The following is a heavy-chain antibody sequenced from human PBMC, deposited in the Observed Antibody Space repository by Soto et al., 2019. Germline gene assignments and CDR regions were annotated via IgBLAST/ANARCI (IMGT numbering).Heavy chain of an antibody. CDR3: ARRAQVGSQLWLPFDY. Sequence: ASVKVSWKASGCTVTRLDINWMRKATGQGLEWMGWMNPNSGNTGYARKFQGRVTMTRDTSISTAYMELSSLRSDDTAVYYCARRAQVGSQLWLPFDYWAQGTLVTVSS. CDR2: MNPNSGNT. J-gene: IGHJ4*02. D-gene: IGHD5-18*01. CDR1: GCTVTRLD. V-gene: IGHV1-8*01.